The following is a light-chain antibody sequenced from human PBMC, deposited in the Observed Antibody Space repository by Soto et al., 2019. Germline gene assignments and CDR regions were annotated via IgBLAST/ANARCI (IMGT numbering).Light chain of an antibody. CDR1: RSDVGAYNY. CDR2: EVT. V-gene: IGLV2-14*01. Sequence: QSALTQPASVSGSPGQSIAISCTGTRSDVGAYNYVSWYQQHPGKAPKLMISEVTNRPSGVSDRFSGSKSGNTASLTISGLQAEDEAEYYCSSYTSDNTHVVFGGGTKLTVL. J-gene: IGLJ2*01. CDR3: SSYTSDNTHVV.